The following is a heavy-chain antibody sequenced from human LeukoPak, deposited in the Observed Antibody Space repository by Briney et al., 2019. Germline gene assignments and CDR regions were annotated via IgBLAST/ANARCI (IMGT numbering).Heavy chain of an antibody. J-gene: IGHJ4*02. Sequence: GGSLRLSCAASGFTFSSYSMNWVRQAPGKGLEWVSSISSSSSYIYYADSVKGRFTISRDNAKNSLYLQMNSLRAEDTAVYYCARVATRGYSYGFHFDYWGQGTLVTVSS. V-gene: IGHV3-21*01. CDR1: GFTFSSYS. D-gene: IGHD5-18*01. CDR3: ARVATRGYSYGFHFDY. CDR2: ISSSSSYI.